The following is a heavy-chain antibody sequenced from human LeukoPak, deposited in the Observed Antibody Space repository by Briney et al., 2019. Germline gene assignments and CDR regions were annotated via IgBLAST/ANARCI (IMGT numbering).Heavy chain of an antibody. D-gene: IGHD1-20*01. CDR1: GITFTKAY. CDR3: STDAGYDSRWYNW. CDR2: IKSKSDGGTI. V-gene: IGHV3-15*01. J-gene: IGHJ4*02. Sequence: PGGSLRLSCAASGITFTKAYMSWVRQAPGKGLEWIGRIKSKSDGGTIDYGAPVKDRFTISRDDSNNKLYLLMDSLKAEDTAVYYCSTDAGYDSRWYNWWGQGTLVTVSS.